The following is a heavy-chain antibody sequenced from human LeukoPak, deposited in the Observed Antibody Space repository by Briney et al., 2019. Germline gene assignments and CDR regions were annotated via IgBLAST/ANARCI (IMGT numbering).Heavy chain of an antibody. Sequence: SETLSLTCIVSGGAISSSSHYWGWIRQPPGKGLEWIGSIYHSGSTVYNPSLKSRVAISVDTSRNQFSLKLNSVTASDTAVYYCARNTTVTDWYFDLRGRGTLVTVSS. D-gene: IGHD4-17*01. J-gene: IGHJ2*01. CDR2: IYHSGST. CDR1: GGAISSSSHY. CDR3: ARNTTVTDWYFDL. V-gene: IGHV4-39*01.